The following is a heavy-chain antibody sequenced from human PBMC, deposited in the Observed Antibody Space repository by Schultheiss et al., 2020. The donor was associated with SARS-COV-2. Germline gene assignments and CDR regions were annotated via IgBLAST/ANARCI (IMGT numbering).Heavy chain of an antibody. CDR1: GFTFSSYA. CDR3: ARMGLRDYDGTLDY. D-gene: IGHD4-23*01. V-gene: IGHV3-30-3*01. CDR2: ISYDGSNK. Sequence: GGSLRLSCAASGFTFSSYAMHWVRQAPGKGLEWVAVISYDGSNKYYADSVKGRFTISRDNSKNTLYLQMNSLRAEDTAVYYCARMGLRDYDGTLDYWGQGTLVTVSS. J-gene: IGHJ4*02.